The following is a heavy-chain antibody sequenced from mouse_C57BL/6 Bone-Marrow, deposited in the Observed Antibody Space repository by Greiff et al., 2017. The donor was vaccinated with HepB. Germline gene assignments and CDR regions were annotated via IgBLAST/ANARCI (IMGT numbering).Heavy chain of an antibody. CDR2: INPSSGYT. V-gene: IGHV1-7*01. Sequence: QVQLKESGAELAKPGASVKLSCKASGYTFTSYWMHWVKQRPGQGLEWIGYINPSSGYTKYNQKFKDKATLTADKSSSTAYMQLSSLTYEDSAVYYCARKPPGYYVRFDYWGQGTTLTVSS. J-gene: IGHJ2*01. CDR3: ARKPPGYYVRFDY. D-gene: IGHD2-3*01. CDR1: GYTFTSYW.